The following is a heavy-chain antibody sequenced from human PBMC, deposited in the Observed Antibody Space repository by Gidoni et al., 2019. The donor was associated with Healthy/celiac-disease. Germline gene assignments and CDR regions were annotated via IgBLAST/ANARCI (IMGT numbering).Heavy chain of an antibody. CDR1: GFPFSSYA. CDR3: AKEVLGATGRDAFDI. D-gene: IGHD1-26*01. Sequence: EVQLLESGGGLVQPGGSLRLSCSASGFPFSSYAMSWVRQAPGKGLGWVSAISGSGGSTYYADSVKGRFTISRDNSKNTLYLQMNSLRAEDTAVYYCAKEVLGATGRDAFDIWGQGTMVTVSS. V-gene: IGHV3-23*01. J-gene: IGHJ3*02. CDR2: ISGSGGST.